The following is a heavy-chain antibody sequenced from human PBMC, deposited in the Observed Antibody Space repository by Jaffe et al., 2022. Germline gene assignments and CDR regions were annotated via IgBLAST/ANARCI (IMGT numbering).Heavy chain of an antibody. J-gene: IGHJ4*02. CDR1: GGSISSGSYY. CDR3: ASSTNHYYDSSGYPLWFSFDY. V-gene: IGHV4-61*02. CDR2: IYTSGST. D-gene: IGHD3-22*01. Sequence: QVQLQESGPGLVKPSQTLSLTCTVSGGSISSGSYYWSWIRQPAGKGLEWIGRIYTSGSTNYNPSLKSRVTISVDTSKNQFSLKLSSVTAADTAVYYCASSTNHYYDSSGYPLWFSFDYWGQGTLVTVSS.